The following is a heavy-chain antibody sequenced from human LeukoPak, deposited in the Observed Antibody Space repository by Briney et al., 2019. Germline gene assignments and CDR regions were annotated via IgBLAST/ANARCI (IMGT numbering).Heavy chain of an antibody. CDR1: GGSISSYY. CDR2: IYYSGST. J-gene: IGHJ4*02. V-gene: IGHV4-59*01. CDR3: ARVFISGYDLVPFDY. D-gene: IGHD5-12*01. Sequence: PSETLSLTCTVSGGSISSYYWSWIRQPPGKGLEWIGYIYYSGSTNYNPSLKSRVTISVDTSKNQFSLKLSSVTAADTAVYYCARVFISGYDLVPFDYWGQGTLVTVSS.